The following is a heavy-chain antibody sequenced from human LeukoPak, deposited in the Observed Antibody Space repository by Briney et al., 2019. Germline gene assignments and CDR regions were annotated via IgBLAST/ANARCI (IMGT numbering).Heavy chain of an antibody. CDR1: GFTFSSYL. Sequence: PGGSLRLSCAASGFTFSSYLMHWVRQTPGKGLVWVSRINSDGTSSTYADSVKGRFTISRDNAKNTLYLQMNSLRAEDTAVYYCARDAYSSVGSWGQGTLVTVSS. CDR3: ARDAYSSVGS. V-gene: IGHV3-74*01. D-gene: IGHD6-19*01. CDR2: INSDGTSS. J-gene: IGHJ4*02.